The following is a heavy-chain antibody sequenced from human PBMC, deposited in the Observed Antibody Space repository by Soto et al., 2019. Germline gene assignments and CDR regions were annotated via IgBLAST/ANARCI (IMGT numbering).Heavy chain of an antibody. Sequence: SETLSLTCTVSGGSISSGGYYWSWICQHPGKGLEWIGYIYYSGSTYYNPSLKSRVTISVDTSKNQFSLKLSSVTAADTAVYYCAREGLAAAGTENWFDPWGQGTLVTVSS. CDR2: IYYSGST. D-gene: IGHD6-13*01. CDR1: GGSISSGGYY. J-gene: IGHJ5*02. V-gene: IGHV4-31*03. CDR3: AREGLAAAGTENWFDP.